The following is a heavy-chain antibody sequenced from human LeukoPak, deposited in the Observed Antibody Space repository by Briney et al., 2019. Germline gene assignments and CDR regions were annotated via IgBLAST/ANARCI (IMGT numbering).Heavy chain of an antibody. CDR3: AKDSIAVAGTWIDY. Sequence: GGSLRLSCAASGFTLSSYGMHWVRQAPGKGLEWVAFIRYDGSNKYYADSVKGRFTISRDNSKNTLYLQMNSLRAEDTAVYYCAKDSIAVAGTWIDYWGQGTLVTVSS. CDR2: IRYDGSNK. D-gene: IGHD6-19*01. J-gene: IGHJ4*02. CDR1: GFTLSSYG. V-gene: IGHV3-30*02.